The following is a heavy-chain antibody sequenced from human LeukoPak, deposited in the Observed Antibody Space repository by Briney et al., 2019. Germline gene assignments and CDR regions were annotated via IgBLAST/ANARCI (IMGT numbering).Heavy chain of an antibody. D-gene: IGHD4-17*01. CDR2: INPNSGGT. CDR1: GYIFTGYY. J-gene: IGHJ4*02. Sequence: ASVKVSCKASGYIFTGYYMRWVRQAPGQGLEWMGWINPNSGGTNYAQKFQGRVTMTRDTSISTAYMELSRLRSDDTAVYYCATMTSATVTSFWGQGTLVTVSS. V-gene: IGHV1-2*02. CDR3: ATMTSATVTSF.